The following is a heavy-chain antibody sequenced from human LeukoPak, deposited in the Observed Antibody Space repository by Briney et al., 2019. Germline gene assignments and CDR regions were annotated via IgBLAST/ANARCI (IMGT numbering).Heavy chain of an antibody. CDR3: ARDRGWELTGDYFDY. V-gene: IGHV1-18*01. Sequence: ASVKVSCKASGYTFTSYGISWVRQAPGQGLERMGWISAYNGNTNYAQKLQGRVTMTTDTSTNTAYLELRSRRSDDTAVYYCARDRGWELTGDYFDYWGQGTLVTVSS. CDR2: ISAYNGNT. J-gene: IGHJ4*02. CDR1: GYTFTSYG. D-gene: IGHD1-26*01.